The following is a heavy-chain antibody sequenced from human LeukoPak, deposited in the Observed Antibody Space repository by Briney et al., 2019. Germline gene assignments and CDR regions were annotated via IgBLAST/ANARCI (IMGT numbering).Heavy chain of an antibody. Sequence: GRSLRLSCAASGFTFSSYAMHWVRQAPGKGLEWVAVISYDGSNKYYADSVKGRFTISRDNSKNTLYLQMNSLRAEDTAVYYCATSKGRFGELLTSFDYWGQGTLVTVSS. J-gene: IGHJ4*02. CDR1: GFTFSSYA. V-gene: IGHV3-30-3*01. CDR2: ISYDGSNK. CDR3: ATSKGRFGELLTSFDY. D-gene: IGHD3-10*01.